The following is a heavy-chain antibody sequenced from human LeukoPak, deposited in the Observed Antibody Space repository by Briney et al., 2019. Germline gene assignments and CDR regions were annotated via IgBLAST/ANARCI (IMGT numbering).Heavy chain of an antibody. J-gene: IGHJ4*02. V-gene: IGHV4-59*01. Sequence: SETLSLTCTVSDDSISSYYWSWIRQPPGKGLEWIGYIYSSGSTNYNPSLKSRVTMSVDTSKNQFSLKLSSVTAADTAVYYCARVLGCSTTSCYAAYIDSWGQGTLVTVSS. CDR2: IYSSGST. CDR3: ARVLGCSTTSCYAAYIDS. CDR1: DDSISSYY. D-gene: IGHD2-2*01.